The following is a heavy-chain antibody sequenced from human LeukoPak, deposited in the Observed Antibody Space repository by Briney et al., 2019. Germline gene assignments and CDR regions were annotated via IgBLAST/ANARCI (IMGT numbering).Heavy chain of an antibody. D-gene: IGHD3-10*01. J-gene: IGHJ4*02. CDR1: GFTFSSYG. CDR3: ASYQPVWFGEFAFDY. CDR2: IRYDGSNK. Sequence: TGGSLRLSCAASGFTFSSYGMHWVRQAPGKGLEWVAFIRYDGSNKYYADSVKGRFTISRDNSKNTLCLQMNSLRAEDTAVYYCASYQPVWFGEFAFDYWGQGTLVTVSS. V-gene: IGHV3-30*02.